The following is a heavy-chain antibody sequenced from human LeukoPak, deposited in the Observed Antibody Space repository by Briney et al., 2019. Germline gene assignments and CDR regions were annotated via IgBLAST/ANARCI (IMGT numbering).Heavy chain of an antibody. CDR1: GYTFTSYS. CDR3: ARGGLYSSGWSKEAFDI. CDR2: ISPYNGNT. Sequence: RASVKVSCKTSGYTFTSYSISWVRQAPGRGLEWMGSISPYNGNTNYAQKLQGRVTMTTDTSTSTAYMDLRSLRSDDTAMYYCARGGLYSSGWSKEAFDIWGQGTMVTVSS. J-gene: IGHJ3*02. D-gene: IGHD6-19*01. V-gene: IGHV1-18*01.